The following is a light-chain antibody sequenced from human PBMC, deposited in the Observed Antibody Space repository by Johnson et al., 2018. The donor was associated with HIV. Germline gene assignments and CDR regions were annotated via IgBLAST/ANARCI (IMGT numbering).Light chain of an antibody. CDR1: SSNIGNNY. V-gene: IGLV1-51*02. J-gene: IGLJ1*01. CDR3: GTWDSSLSAYV. CDR2: ENN. Sequence: QPVLTQPPSVSAAPGQKVTISCSGSSSNIGNNYVFWYQHLPGAAPKLLIYENNKRPSGIPDRFSGSKSGTSATLGITGLQTGDEADYYCGTWDSSLSAYVFGTGTKVTVL.